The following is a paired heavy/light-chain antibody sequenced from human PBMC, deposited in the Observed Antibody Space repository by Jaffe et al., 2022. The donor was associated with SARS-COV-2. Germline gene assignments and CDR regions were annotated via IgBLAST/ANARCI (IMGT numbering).Light chain of an antibody. CDR2: ADR. Sequence: SYDLTQPPSVSVSPGQTARITCSGDALPKKYPYWYQQKSGQAPVLVMYADRKRPSGIPERFSGSSSGTMATLIISGAQVEDEGDYYCYSTDSSDNLGVFGGGTKLTVL. CDR3: YSTDSSDNLGV. CDR1: ALPKKY. V-gene: IGLV3-10*01. J-gene: IGLJ3*02.
Heavy chain of an antibody. J-gene: IGHJ4*02. Sequence: QLQLQESGPGLVKPSETLSLTCTVSGGSITSSSYFWGWIRQPPGRGLEWIGSIYFSGTKYYNPSLESRVTISADTSKNQFSLRLTSVTAADTAVYYCARRMTYYYVSGNYRTAPFDSWGQGTLITVSA. V-gene: IGHV4-39*01. CDR1: GGSITSSSYF. CDR2: IYFSGTK. CDR3: ARRMTYYYVSGNYRTAPFDS. D-gene: IGHD3-10*01.